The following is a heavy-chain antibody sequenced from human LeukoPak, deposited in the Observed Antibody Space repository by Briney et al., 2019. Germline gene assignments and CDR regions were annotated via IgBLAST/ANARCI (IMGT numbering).Heavy chain of an antibody. D-gene: IGHD6-19*01. CDR1: GGPISSYY. Sequence: PSETLSLTCTVSGGPISSYYWSWVRQPPGKGLEWIGYIYYSGSTNYNPSLKSRVTISVDTSKSQFSLKLSSVTAADTAIYYCARDGRAGSLFAYWGQGTLVTVSS. V-gene: IGHV4-59*01. J-gene: IGHJ4*02. CDR3: ARDGRAGSLFAY. CDR2: IYYSGST.